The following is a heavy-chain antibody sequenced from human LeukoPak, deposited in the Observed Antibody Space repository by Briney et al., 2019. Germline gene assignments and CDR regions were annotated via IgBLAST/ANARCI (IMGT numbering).Heavy chain of an antibody. CDR2: IYYSGST. CDR3: ARGWSTVLNWFDP. D-gene: IGHD4-17*01. CDR1: GGSISSSSYY. V-gene: IGHV4-61*05. J-gene: IGHJ5*02. Sequence: PSETLSLTCTVSGGSISSSSYYWGWIRQPPGTGLEWIGYIYYSGSTNYNPSLKSRVTISVDTSKNQFSLKLSSVTAADTAVYYCARGWSTVLNWFDPWGQGTLVTVSS.